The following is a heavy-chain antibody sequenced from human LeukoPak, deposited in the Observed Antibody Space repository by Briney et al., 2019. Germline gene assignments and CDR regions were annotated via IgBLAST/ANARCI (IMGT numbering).Heavy chain of an antibody. V-gene: IGHV3-30-3*01. Sequence: GGSLRLSCAASGFTFSSYAMHWVRQAPGKGLEWVAVISYDGSNKYYADSVKGRFTISRDNSKNTLYLQMNSLRAEDTAVYYCARENYGDYGGAFDYWGQGTLVTVFS. D-gene: IGHD4-17*01. CDR3: ARENYGDYGGAFDY. CDR1: GFTFSSYA. CDR2: ISYDGSNK. J-gene: IGHJ4*02.